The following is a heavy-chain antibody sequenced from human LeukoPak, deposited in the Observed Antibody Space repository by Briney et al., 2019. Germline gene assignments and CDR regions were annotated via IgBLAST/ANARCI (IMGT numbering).Heavy chain of an antibody. CDR1: GYSFTSYW. CDR3: ARSSSLELPAFDY. J-gene: IGHJ4*02. Sequence: GESLQISCKGSGYSFTSYWIGWVRQMPGKGLEWMGIIYPGDSDTRYSPSFQGQVTISADKSISTAYLQWSSLKASDTAMYYCARSSSLELPAFDYWGQGTLVTVSS. CDR2: IYPGDSDT. V-gene: IGHV5-51*01. D-gene: IGHD1-7*01.